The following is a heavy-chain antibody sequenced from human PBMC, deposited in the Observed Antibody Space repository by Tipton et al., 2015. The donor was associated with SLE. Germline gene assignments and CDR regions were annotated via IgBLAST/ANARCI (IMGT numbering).Heavy chain of an antibody. CDR1: GITLSQFD. CDR3: ARTLCSGGSCWIDAFDI. V-gene: IGHV3-48*03. CDR2: IRRGDDAA. J-gene: IGHJ3*02. Sequence: GSLRLSCTTSGITLSQFDMNWVRQAPGKGLEWVSHIRRGDDAAYYADSVKGRFTISRDGAKNSLNLQMHSLRAEDTALYYCARTLCSGGSCWIDAFDIWGLGTMVTVSS. D-gene: IGHD2-15*01.